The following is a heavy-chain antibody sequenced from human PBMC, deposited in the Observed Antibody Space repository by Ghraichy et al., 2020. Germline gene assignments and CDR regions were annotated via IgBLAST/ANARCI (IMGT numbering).Heavy chain of an antibody. Sequence: GGSLRLSCAESGFTFSSYGMHWVRRAPGKGLEWVAVIWYDGSNKYYADSVKGRFTISRDNSKNTLYLQMNSLRAEDTAVYYCARALEVVTAIAQPYYYYYGMDVWGQGTTVTVSS. CDR2: IWYDGSNK. CDR1: GFTFSSYG. CDR3: ARALEVVTAIAQPYYYYYGMDV. D-gene: IGHD2-21*02. J-gene: IGHJ6*02. V-gene: IGHV3-33*01.